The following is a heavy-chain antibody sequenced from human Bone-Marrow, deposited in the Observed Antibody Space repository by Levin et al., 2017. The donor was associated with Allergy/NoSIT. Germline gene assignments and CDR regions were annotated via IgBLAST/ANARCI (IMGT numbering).Heavy chain of an antibody. CDR3: ARGYSTYDSFWYNDN. Sequence: RASVKVSCKASGYTFTGYHIHWVRQAPGQGLEWMGRINPHRGDTKYAQKFQGRVTMTRDTSINTAYMELDRLESDDTAVYFCARGYSTYDSFWYNDNWGQGTLVTVSS. D-gene: IGHD1-26*01. CDR1: GYTFTGYH. J-gene: IGHJ4*02. V-gene: IGHV1-2*06. CDR2: INPHRGDT.